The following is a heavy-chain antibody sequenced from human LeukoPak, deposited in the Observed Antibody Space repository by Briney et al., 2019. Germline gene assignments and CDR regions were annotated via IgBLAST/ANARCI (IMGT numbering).Heavy chain of an antibody. CDR2: INPSGGST. CDR3: ARTVLVVVPAASRRLDP. D-gene: IGHD2-2*01. Sequence: ASVKVSCKASGYTFTSYYMHWVRQAPGQGLEWMGIINPSGGSTSYAQKFQGRVTMTRDMSTSTVYMELSSLRSEDTAVYYCARTVLVVVPAASRRLDPWGQGTLVTVSS. J-gene: IGHJ5*02. V-gene: IGHV1-46*01. CDR1: GYTFTSYY.